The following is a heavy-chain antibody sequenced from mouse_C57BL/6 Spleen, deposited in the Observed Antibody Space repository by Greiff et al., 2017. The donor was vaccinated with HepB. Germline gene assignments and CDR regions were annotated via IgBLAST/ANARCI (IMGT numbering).Heavy chain of an antibody. J-gene: IGHJ2*01. V-gene: IGHV1S81*02. Sequence: VQLQQSGAELVKPGASVKLSCKASGYTFTSYWMHWVKQRPGQGLEWIGEINPSNGRTNYNEKFKSKATLTVDKSSSTADMQLSSPTSEDSAVYYCARVITRDYWGQGTTLTVSA. CDR2: INPSNGRT. CDR3: ARVITRDY. D-gene: IGHD6-1*01. CDR1: GYTFTSYW.